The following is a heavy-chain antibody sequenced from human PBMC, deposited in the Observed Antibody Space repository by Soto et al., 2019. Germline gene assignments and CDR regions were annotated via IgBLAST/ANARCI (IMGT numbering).Heavy chain of an antibody. J-gene: IGHJ3*02. CDR1: GFTFSSYS. CDR2: ISSSSSTI. D-gene: IGHD3-10*01. Sequence: EVQLVESGGGLVQPGGSLRLSCAASGFTFSSYSMNWVRQAPGKGLEWVSYISSSSSTIYYADSVKGRFTISRDNAKNSLNLQMNSLRAEDTAVYYCARPGYYGSGSYYGDDAFDIWGQGTMVTVSS. CDR3: ARPGYYGSGSYYGDDAFDI. V-gene: IGHV3-48*01.